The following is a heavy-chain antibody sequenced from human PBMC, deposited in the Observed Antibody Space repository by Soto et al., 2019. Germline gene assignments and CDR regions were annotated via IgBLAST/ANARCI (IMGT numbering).Heavy chain of an antibody. Sequence: PSETLSLTCSVSAGSLSSTNYYWGWVRQPPGKGLEWIGSIYYSGNTYYNPSLKSRVTISVDTSKNQLSLKLRAVTAADTAVYYCARLSREYRYHHFDYWGQGALVTVSS. CDR1: AGSLSSTNYY. J-gene: IGHJ4*02. V-gene: IGHV4-39*01. D-gene: IGHD5-18*01. CDR3: ARLSREYRYHHFDY. CDR2: IYYSGNT.